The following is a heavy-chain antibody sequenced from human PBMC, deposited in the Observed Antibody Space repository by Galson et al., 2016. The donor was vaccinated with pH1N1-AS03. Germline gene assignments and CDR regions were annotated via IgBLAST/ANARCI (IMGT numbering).Heavy chain of an antibody. J-gene: IGHJ3*01. Sequence: SVKVSCKASGVTFRNFVIRWVRRAPGQGLEWVGGIIAIFGTPKHAQKFQGRVTITTDESKSTAYMELSSLTSEDTAVYFCARGRGSNYGSGGAAFGFWGQGTTVTVSS. D-gene: IGHD3-10*01. CDR2: IIAIFGTP. CDR1: GVTFRNFV. V-gene: IGHV1-69*05. CDR3: ARGRGSNYGSGGAAFGF.